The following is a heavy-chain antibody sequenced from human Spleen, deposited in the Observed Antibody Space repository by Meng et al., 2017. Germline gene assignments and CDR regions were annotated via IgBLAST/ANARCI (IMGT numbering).Heavy chain of an antibody. CDR1: GYSFTNYW. D-gene: IGHD3-22*01. CDR2: IYPGDSDT. CDR3: AKSYKTYYYDSSGSRGFDI. Sequence: GESLKISCKASGYSFTNYWIGWVRQMPGKGLEWMGIIYPGDSDTKYSPSFQGQVTISADKSIGTAYLQWNSLKASDTGIYYCAKSYKTYYYDSSGSRGFDIWGQGTLVTVSS. V-gene: IGHV5-51*01. J-gene: IGHJ4*02.